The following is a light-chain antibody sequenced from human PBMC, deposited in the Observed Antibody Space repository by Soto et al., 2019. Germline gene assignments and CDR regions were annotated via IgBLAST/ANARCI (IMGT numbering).Light chain of an antibody. CDR1: QSINSN. J-gene: IGKJ4*01. V-gene: IGKV3-15*01. Sequence: IVMTQSAATLSVSPGERATLSCRASQSINSNLAWYQQKPGQAPRLLMFRASIRATGFPARFSGSGSGTEFNITISSLQSEDSAIYSCQQYNNWPRATVGGGTKVDIK. CDR3: QQYNNWPRAT. CDR2: RAS.